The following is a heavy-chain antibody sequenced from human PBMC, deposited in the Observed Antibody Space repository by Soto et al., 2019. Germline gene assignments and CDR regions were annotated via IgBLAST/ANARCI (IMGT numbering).Heavy chain of an antibody. D-gene: IGHD3-9*01. CDR3: ARTPGGYDILTGYYYYYGMDV. CDR1: GFSLSTSGMC. J-gene: IGHJ6*02. Sequence: SGPTLVNPTQTLTLTCTFSGFSLSTSGMCVSWIRQPPGKALEWLARIDWDDDKYYSTSLKTRLTISKDTSKNQVVLTMTNMDPVDTATYYCARTPGGYDILTGYYYYYGMDVWGQGASVTVSS. V-gene: IGHV2-70*11. CDR2: IDWDDDK.